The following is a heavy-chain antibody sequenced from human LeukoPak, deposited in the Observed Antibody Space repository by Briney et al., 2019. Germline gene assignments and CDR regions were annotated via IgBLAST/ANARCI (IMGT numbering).Heavy chain of an antibody. J-gene: IGHJ4*02. D-gene: IGHD1-1*01. CDR3: ARSPGTTSGGPGGECYFDY. CDR2: ISYDGSNK. CDR1: GFTFSSYA. V-gene: IGHV3-30*04. Sequence: GGSLRLSCAASGFTFSSYAMHWVRQAPGKGLEWVAVISYDGSNKYYADSVKGRFTISRDNSKNTLYLQMNSLRAEDTAVYYCARSPGTTSGGPGGECYFDYWGQGTLVTVSS.